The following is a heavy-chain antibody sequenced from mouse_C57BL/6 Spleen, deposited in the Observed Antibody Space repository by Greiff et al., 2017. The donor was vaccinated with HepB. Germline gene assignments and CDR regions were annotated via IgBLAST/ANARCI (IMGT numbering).Heavy chain of an antibody. D-gene: IGHD1-1*01. V-gene: IGHV1-55*01. CDR2: IYPGSGST. CDR1: GYTFTSYW. J-gene: IGHJ2*01. CDR3: ARTNYYGSTHFDY. Sequence: QVQLQQPGAELVKPGASVKMSCKASGYTFTSYWIPWVKQRPGQGLEWIGDIYPGSGSTNYNEKFKSKATLTVDTSSSTAYMQLSSLTAEDSAVYYCARTNYYGSTHFDYWGQGTTLTVSS.